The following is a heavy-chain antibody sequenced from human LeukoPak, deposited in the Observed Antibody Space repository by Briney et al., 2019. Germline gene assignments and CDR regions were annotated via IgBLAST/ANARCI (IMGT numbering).Heavy chain of an antibody. J-gene: IGHJ6*02. V-gene: IGHV4-59*01. CDR3: ARGRPGDPLSGMDV. Sequence: SETLSLTCTVSGGSISSYYWSWIRQPPGKGLEWIGYIYYSGSTNYNPSLKSRVTISVDTSKNQFSLKLSSVTAADTAVYYCARGRPGDPLSGMDVWGQGTTVTVSS. D-gene: IGHD3-16*01. CDR1: GGSISSYY. CDR2: IYYSGST.